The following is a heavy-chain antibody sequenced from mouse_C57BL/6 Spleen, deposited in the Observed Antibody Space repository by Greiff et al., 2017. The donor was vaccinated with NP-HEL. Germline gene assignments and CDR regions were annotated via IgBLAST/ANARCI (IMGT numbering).Heavy chain of an antibody. Sequence: DVHLVESGAELVRPGASVKLSCTASGFNIKDYYMHWVKQRPEQGLEWIGRIDPEDGDTEYAPKFQGKATMTADTSSNTAYLQLSSLTSEDTAVYYCTTSYYYCSSQASYAMDYWGQGTSVTVSS. CDR1: GFNIKDYY. J-gene: IGHJ4*01. V-gene: IGHV14-1*01. CDR3: TTSYYYCSSQASYAMDY. D-gene: IGHD1-1*01. CDR2: IDPEDGDT.